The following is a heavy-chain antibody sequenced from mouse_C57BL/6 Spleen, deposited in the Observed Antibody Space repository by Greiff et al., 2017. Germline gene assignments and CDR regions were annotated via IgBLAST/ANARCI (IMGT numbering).Heavy chain of an antibody. CDR1: GFNIKDDY. Sequence: EVKLMESGAELVRPGASVKLSCTASGFNIKDDYMHWVKQRPEQGLEWIGWIDPENGDTEYATKFQGKATITADTSSNTAYLQLSSLTSEDTAVYYCQLTGTSWFAYWGQGTLVTVSA. CDR2: IDPENGDT. CDR3: QLTGTSWFAY. V-gene: IGHV14-4*01. D-gene: IGHD4-1*01. J-gene: IGHJ3*01.